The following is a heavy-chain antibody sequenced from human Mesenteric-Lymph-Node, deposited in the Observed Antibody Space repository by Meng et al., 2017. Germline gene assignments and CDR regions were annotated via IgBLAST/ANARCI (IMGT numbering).Heavy chain of an antibody. Sequence: ASVKVSCKASGYTFTGYYMHWVRQAPGQGLEWMGWINPNSGGTNYAQKFQGRVTMTRDTSISTAYMELSRLRSDDTAVYYCARFSGIGSGSYLVSYELWGQGTLVTVSS. CDR1: GYTFTGYY. CDR2: INPNSGGT. D-gene: IGHD3-10*01. J-gene: IGHJ4*02. CDR3: ARFSGIGSGSYLVSYEL. V-gene: IGHV1-2*02.